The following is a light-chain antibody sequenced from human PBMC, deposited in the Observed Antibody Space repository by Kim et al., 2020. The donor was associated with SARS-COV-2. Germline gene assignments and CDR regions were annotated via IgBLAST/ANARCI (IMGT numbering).Light chain of an antibody. V-gene: IGKV1-39*01. Sequence: DIQMTQSPSSLSASEGDRVTITCRASQSISSYLNWYQHKPGKAPKLLIFGTSSLQSGVPSRFSGSGSGTDFTLTISSLQPEDFATYYCQQGYNSPFTFGPGTKVDIK. CDR2: GTS. CDR3: QQGYNSPFT. J-gene: IGKJ3*01. CDR1: QSISSY.